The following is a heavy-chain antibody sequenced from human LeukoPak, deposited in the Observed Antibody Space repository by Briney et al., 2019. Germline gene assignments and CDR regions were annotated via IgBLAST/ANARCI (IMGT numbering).Heavy chain of an antibody. V-gene: IGHV3-48*03. CDR2: ISSSGTTI. Sequence: PGGSLRLSCAASRFTFSSYEMNWVRQAPGKGLEWVSYISSSGTTIYYADSVKGRFTISRDNAKNSLYLQMNSLRAEDTAVYYCARGVVAAAWDYWGQGTLVTVSS. CDR3: ARGVVAAAWDY. CDR1: RFTFSSYE. J-gene: IGHJ4*02. D-gene: IGHD6-13*01.